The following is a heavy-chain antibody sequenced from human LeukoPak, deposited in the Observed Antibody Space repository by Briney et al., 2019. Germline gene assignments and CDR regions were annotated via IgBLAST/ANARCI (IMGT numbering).Heavy chain of an antibody. Sequence: SETLSLTCAVYGGSFSGYYWSWIRQPPGKGLEWIGEINHSGSTNYNPSLKSRVTISVDTSKNQFSLQLNSVTPEDTAVYYCARARWEPSPQQYYYYYRDVWGKGTTVTISS. V-gene: IGHV4-34*01. D-gene: IGHD1-26*01. CDR3: ARARWEPSPQQYYYYYRDV. CDR1: GGSFSGYY. J-gene: IGHJ6*03. CDR2: INHSGST.